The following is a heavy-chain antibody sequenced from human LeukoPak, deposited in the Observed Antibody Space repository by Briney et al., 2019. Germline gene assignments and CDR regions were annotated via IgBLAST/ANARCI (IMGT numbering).Heavy chain of an antibody. CDR3: VKVGLVGATTRDRSYFDY. Sequence: GGFLRLSCAASGFTFSTYGMHWVRQAPGKGLEWVAVISYDETYKYYAESVKGRFTISRDNSKNTLYLQMNSLRAEDTAVYYCVKVGLVGATTRDRSYFDYWGQGALVTVSS. CDR1: GFTFSTYG. J-gene: IGHJ4*02. D-gene: IGHD1-26*01. V-gene: IGHV3-30*18. CDR2: ISYDETYK.